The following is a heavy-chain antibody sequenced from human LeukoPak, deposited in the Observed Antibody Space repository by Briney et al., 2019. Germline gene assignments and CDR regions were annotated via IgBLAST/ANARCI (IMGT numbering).Heavy chain of an antibody. CDR2: ISAYNGNT. CDR3: ARDEWVGAVYYYYGMDV. Sequence: ASVKVSCKASGYTFTSYGISWVRQAPGQGLEWMGWISAYNGNTNYAQKLQGRVTMTTDTSTSTAYMELRSLRSDDTAVYYCARDEWVGAVYYYYGMDVWGQGTTVNVSS. CDR1: GYTFTSYG. J-gene: IGHJ6*02. V-gene: IGHV1-18*01. D-gene: IGHD1-26*01.